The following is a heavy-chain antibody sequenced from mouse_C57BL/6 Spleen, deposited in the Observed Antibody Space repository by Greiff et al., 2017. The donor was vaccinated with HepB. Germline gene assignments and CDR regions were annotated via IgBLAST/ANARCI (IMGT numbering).Heavy chain of an antibody. CDR1: GYTFTSYW. CDR2: IHPNSGST. Sequence: QVQLQQPGAELVKPGASVKLSCKASGYTFTSYWMHWVKQRPGQGLEWIGMIHPNSGSTNYDEKFKSKATLTVDKSSSTAYMQLSSLTSEDSAVYYCARRAYYDYLQGYFDVWGTGTTVTVSS. D-gene: IGHD2-4*01. J-gene: IGHJ1*03. V-gene: IGHV1-64*01. CDR3: ARRAYYDYLQGYFDV.